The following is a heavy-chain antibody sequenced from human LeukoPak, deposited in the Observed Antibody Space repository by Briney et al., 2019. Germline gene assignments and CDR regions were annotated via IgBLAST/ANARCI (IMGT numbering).Heavy chain of an antibody. CDR1: GFTFSSYA. V-gene: IGHV3-30*04. Sequence: PGRSLRLSCAASGFTFSSYAMHWVRQAPGKGLEWVTIISYDGSNKYYADSLKGRFTISRDNSKNTLYLQMNSLRTEDTAVYYCARGDKQLVFNRNKGGFDPWGQGTLVTVSS. D-gene: IGHD6-13*01. J-gene: IGHJ5*02. CDR2: ISYDGSNK. CDR3: ARGDKQLVFNRNKGGFDP.